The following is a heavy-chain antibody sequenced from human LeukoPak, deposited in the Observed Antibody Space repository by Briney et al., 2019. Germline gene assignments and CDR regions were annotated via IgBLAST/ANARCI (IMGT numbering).Heavy chain of an antibody. J-gene: IGHJ5*02. V-gene: IGHV4-30-2*01. Sequence: SQTLSLTCAVSGGSISSGGYSWSWIRQPPGKGLEWIGYIYHNGSTYYNPSLKSRVTISVDRSKNQFSLKLSSVTAADTAVYYCAREEAAAGNWFDPWGQGTLVTVSS. CDR2: IYHNGST. CDR3: AREEAAAGNWFDP. CDR1: GGSISSGGYS. D-gene: IGHD6-13*01.